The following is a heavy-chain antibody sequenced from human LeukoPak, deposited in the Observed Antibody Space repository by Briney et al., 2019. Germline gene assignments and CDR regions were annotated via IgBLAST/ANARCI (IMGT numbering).Heavy chain of an antibody. Sequence: PGGSLRLSCAASGFTFDNYAMNWVRQAPGKGLEWVSYISGGGAKRHYSDSVKGRFTISRDNPKNTLYLQINNLRAEDTAMYYCAKGWAGYYNDAFDIWGRGTMVTVSS. CDR1: GFTFDNYA. CDR2: ISGGGAKR. J-gene: IGHJ3*02. V-gene: IGHV3-23*01. CDR3: AKGWAGYYNDAFDI. D-gene: IGHD3-10*01.